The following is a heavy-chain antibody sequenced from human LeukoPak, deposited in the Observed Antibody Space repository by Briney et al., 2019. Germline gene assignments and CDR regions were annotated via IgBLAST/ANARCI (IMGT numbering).Heavy chain of an antibody. V-gene: IGHV4-61*02. CDR2: IYTSGST. J-gene: IGHJ3*02. CDR3: ARDTSGSYAAFDI. CDR1: GGSISSGSYY. Sequence: PSETLSLTCTVSGGSISSGSYYWSWIRQPAGKGLEWIGRIYTSGSTNYNPSLKSRVTISVDTSKNQFSLKLSSVTAADTAVYYCARDTSGSYAAFDIWGQGTMVTVSS. D-gene: IGHD1-26*01.